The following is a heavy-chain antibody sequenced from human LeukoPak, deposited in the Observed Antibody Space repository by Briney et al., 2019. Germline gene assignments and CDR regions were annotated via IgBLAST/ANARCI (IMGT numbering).Heavy chain of an antibody. CDR3: ARVISDSTDAFDI. CDR2: IYHSGST. Sequence: SETLSLTCVVSGGSISSGGLSWSWIPRPPGQGLVWIGYIYHSGSTYYNPSLRSRVTISVDRSKNQFSLNLSSVTAADTAVYYCARVISDSTDAFDIWGQGTMVTVSS. V-gene: IGHV4-30-2*01. CDR1: GGSISSGGLS. D-gene: IGHD3-3*02. J-gene: IGHJ3*02.